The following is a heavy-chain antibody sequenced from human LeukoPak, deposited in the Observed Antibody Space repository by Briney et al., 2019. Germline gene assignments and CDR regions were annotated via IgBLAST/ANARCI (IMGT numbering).Heavy chain of an antibody. V-gene: IGHV4-38-2*01. CDR1: GYSIISAYY. CDR2: FYHSGST. Sequence: PSETLSLTCAVSGYSIISAYYWGWIRQPPGKGLEWIGSFYHSGSTHYNPPLKSRVTISVDTSKYQFSLKLSSVTAADTAVYYCARLRGVTNYYFDYWGQGTLSPSPQ. J-gene: IGHJ4*02. D-gene: IGHD4-17*01. CDR3: ARLRGVTNYYFDY.